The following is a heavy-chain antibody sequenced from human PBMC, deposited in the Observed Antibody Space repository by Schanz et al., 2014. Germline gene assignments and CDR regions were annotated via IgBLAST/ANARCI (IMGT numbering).Heavy chain of an antibody. CDR3: ARSRCFDSIFDV. CDR1: GFRFDDYA. V-gene: IGHV3-48*01. D-gene: IGHD5-12*01. CDR2: ISGSSSTK. Sequence: EVQLVESGGGLVQPGRSLRLSCVASGFRFDDYAMHCVRQAPGKGLEWVSYISGSSSTKYYADSVKGRFTISRDNGKKSLYLQMSGLRAEDTAGYFCARSRCFDSIFDVWGRGTLVTVSS. J-gene: IGHJ4*02.